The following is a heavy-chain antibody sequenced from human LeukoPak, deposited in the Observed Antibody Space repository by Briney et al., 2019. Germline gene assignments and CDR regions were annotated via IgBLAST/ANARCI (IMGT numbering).Heavy chain of an antibody. J-gene: IGHJ4*02. Sequence: GGSLRLSRAASGFTFSSYGMHWVRQAPGKGLEWVSSISSGSSYIYYTDSVKGRFTISRDNAKNSLYLQINNLRAEDTAVYYCARDQGDYYDSSGYPLDYWGQGTLVTVSS. V-gene: IGHV3-21*01. D-gene: IGHD3-22*01. CDR1: GFTFSSYG. CDR3: ARDQGDYYDSSGYPLDY. CDR2: ISSGSSYI.